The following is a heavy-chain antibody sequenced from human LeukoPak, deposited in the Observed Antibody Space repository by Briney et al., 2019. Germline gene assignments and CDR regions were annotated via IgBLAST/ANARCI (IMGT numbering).Heavy chain of an antibody. Sequence: PGGSLRLSCAASGFTFSDYYMSWIRQAPGKGLEWVSYISSSGSTIYYADSVKGRFTISRDNAKNSLYLQMNSLRVEDTAVYYCARAMALGLSPFDYWGQGTLVTVSS. V-gene: IGHV3-11*04. CDR2: ISSSGSTI. CDR3: ARAMALGLSPFDY. CDR1: GFTFSDYY. J-gene: IGHJ4*02. D-gene: IGHD5-24*01.